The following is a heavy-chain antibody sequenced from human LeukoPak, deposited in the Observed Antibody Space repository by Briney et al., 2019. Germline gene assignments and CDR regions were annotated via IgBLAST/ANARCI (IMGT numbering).Heavy chain of an antibody. CDR1: GYTFTGYY. CDR3: ARSRRYCSCTSCYYYFDY. J-gene: IGHJ4*02. Sequence: ASMKVSCKASGYTFTGYYMHWVRQAPGQGLEWMGWINPNSGGTNYAQKFQGRVTMTRDTSISTAYMELSRLRSDDTAVYYCARSRRYCSCTSCYYYFDYWGQGTLVTVSS. V-gene: IGHV1-2*02. D-gene: IGHD2-2*01. CDR2: INPNSGGT.